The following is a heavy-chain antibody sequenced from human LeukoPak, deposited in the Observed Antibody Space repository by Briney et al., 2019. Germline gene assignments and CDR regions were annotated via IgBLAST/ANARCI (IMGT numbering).Heavy chain of an antibody. CDR1: GGSISSYY. J-gene: IGHJ4*02. CDR3: AGHHPRNTVDF. CDR2: ISYSGST. Sequence: PSGTLSLTCTVSGGSISSYYWSWIRQPPGKGLEWIGYISYSGSTNYNPSLKSRVTISLDTSKNQFSLKLSSVTAADTTVYYCAGHHPRNTVDFWGQGTLVTVPS. V-gene: IGHV4-59*08. D-gene: IGHD2/OR15-2a*01.